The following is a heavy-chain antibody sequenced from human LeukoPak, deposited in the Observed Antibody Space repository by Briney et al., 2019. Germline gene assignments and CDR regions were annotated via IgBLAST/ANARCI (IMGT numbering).Heavy chain of an antibody. V-gene: IGHV3-30*02. CDR3: AKTYYYDSSAYYSFDY. D-gene: IGHD3-22*01. J-gene: IGHJ4*02. CDR2: MRYDGSNK. CDR1: GFTFSRFG. Sequence: GGSLRLSCAASGFTFSRFGMHWVRQAPGKGLEWVTFMRYDGSNKYYADSVKGRFTISRDNSKNTLYLQMNSLRAEDTAVYYCAKTYYYDSSAYYSFDYWGQGTLDTVSS.